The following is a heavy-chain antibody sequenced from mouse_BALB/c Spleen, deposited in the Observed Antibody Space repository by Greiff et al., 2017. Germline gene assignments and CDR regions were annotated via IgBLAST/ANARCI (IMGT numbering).Heavy chain of an antibody. CDR3: TRSYRGFAY. CDR2: IDPETGGT. Sequence: VQLQQSGAELVRPGASVTLSCKASGYTFTDYEMHWVKQTPVHGLEWIGAIDPETGGTAYNQKFKGKATLTADKSSSTAYMELRSLTSEDSAVYYCTRSYRGFAYWGQGTLVTVSA. CDR1: GYTFTDYE. D-gene: IGHD3-1*01. V-gene: IGHV1-15*01. J-gene: IGHJ3*01.